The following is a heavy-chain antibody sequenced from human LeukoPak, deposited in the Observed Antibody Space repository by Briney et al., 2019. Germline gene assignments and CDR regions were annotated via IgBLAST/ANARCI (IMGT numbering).Heavy chain of an antibody. Sequence: SETLSLTCAVYGGSFSGYYWSWIRQPPGKGLEWIGEINHSGSTNYNPSLKSRVTISVDTSKNQFSLKQSSVTAADTAVYYCARGRGFWSGYYLDYWGQGTLVTVSS. CDR3: ARGRGFWSGYYLDY. D-gene: IGHD3-3*01. J-gene: IGHJ4*02. CDR2: INHSGST. V-gene: IGHV4-34*01. CDR1: GGSFSGYY.